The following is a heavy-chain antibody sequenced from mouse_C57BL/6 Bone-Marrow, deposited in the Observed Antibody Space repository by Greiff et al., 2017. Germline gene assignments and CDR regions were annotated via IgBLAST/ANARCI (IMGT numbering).Heavy chain of an antibody. D-gene: IGHD2-3*01. V-gene: IGHV1-4*01. CDR3: ARRWLLPHWYFDV. J-gene: IGHJ1*03. CDR1: GYTFTSYT. CDR2: INPSSGYT. Sequence: VKLQESGAELARPGASVKMSCKASGYTFTSYTMHWVKQRPGQGLEWIGYINPSSGYTKYNQKFKDKATLTADKSSSTAYMQLSSLTSEDSAVYYCARRWLLPHWYFDVWGTGTTVTVSS.